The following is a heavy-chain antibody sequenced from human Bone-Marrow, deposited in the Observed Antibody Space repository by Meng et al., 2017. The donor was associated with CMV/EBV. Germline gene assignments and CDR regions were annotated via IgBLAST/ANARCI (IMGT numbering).Heavy chain of an antibody. Sequence: GGSLRLSCAASGFTFSSYGMHWVRQAPGKGLEWMAVIWYDGSNKYYADSVKGRFTISRDNSKNTLYLQMNSLRAEDTAVYYCAKDNHTTIGGGGFDYWGQGTLVTVSS. CDR2: IWYDGSNK. CDR3: AKDNHTTIGGGGFDY. V-gene: IGHV3-33*06. D-gene: IGHD3-10*02. CDR1: GFTFSSYG. J-gene: IGHJ4*02.